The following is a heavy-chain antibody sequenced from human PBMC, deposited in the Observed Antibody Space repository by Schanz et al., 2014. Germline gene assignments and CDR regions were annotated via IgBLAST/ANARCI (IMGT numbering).Heavy chain of an antibody. J-gene: IGHJ4*02. V-gene: IGHV3-7*01. CDR1: GYTVSSNY. CDR2: IKQDGMEK. CDR3: ARDKGGYYPFDY. D-gene: IGHD3-3*01. Sequence: EVQLVESGGGLIQPGGSLRLSCAASGYTVSSNYMSWVRQAPGKGLEWVANIKQDGMEKYYVDSVKGRFTISRDNAKNSLYLQMNSLTADDTAVYYCARDKGGYYPFDYWGRGTLVTVSS.